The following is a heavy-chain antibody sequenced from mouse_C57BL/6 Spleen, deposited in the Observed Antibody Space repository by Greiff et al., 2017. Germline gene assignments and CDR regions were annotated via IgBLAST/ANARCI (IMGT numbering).Heavy chain of an antibody. CDR3: ARPAYYSNYAMDY. Sequence: QVQLQQPGAELVKPGASVKLSCKASGYTFTSYWMHWVKQRPGRGLEWIGRIDPNSGGTKYNEKFKSKATLTVDKPSSTAYMQLSILTSEDSAVYYCARPAYYSNYAMDYWGQGTSVTVSS. V-gene: IGHV1-72*01. CDR2: IDPNSGGT. J-gene: IGHJ4*01. CDR1: GYTFTSYW. D-gene: IGHD2-5*01.